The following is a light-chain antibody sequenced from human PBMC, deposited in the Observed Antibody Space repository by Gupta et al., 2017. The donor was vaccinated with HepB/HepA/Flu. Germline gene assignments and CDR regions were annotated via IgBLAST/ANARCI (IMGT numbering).Light chain of an antibody. CDR1: SSDVGAYNF. CDR3: SSYTTTRTWI. J-gene: IGLJ2*01. V-gene: IGLV2-14*03. CDR2: DVN. Sequence: QSALTQPASVSGSPGQSIAISCTGTSSDVGAYNFVSWHQQHPGKVPKLMIYDVNNRPSGVSNRFSGSKSGNTASLTISGLQAEDEADYYCSSYTTTRTWIFGGGTKLTVL.